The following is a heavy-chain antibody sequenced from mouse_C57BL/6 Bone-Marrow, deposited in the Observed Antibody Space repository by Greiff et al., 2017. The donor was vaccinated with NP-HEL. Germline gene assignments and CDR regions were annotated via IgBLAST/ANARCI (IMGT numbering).Heavy chain of an antibody. CDR3: SRRGYGNFSWFAY. V-gene: IGHV1-22*01. Sequence: EVQLQQSGPELVKPGASVKMSCKASGYTFTDYNMHWVKQSHGKSLEWIGYITPNNGGTSYNQKFKVKATLTVNKYSSTAYMELRSLTSEDSAVYYCSRRGYGNFSWFAYWGQGTLVTVSA. J-gene: IGHJ3*01. CDR2: ITPNNGGT. CDR1: GYTFTDYN. D-gene: IGHD2-1*01.